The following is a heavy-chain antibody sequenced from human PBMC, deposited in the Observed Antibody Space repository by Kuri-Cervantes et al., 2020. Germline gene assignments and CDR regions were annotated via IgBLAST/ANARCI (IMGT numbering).Heavy chain of an antibody. Sequence: LSLTCAASGLTFSSYAMSWVRQAPGKGLEWVSAISGSGGSTYYADSVKGRFTISRDNSKNTLYLQMNSLRAEDTAVYYCARGLEMATIGDYYYYMDVWGKGTTVTVSS. CDR2: ISGSGGST. D-gene: IGHD5-24*01. CDR1: GLTFSSYA. J-gene: IGHJ6*03. CDR3: ARGLEMATIGDYYYYMDV. V-gene: IGHV3-23*01.